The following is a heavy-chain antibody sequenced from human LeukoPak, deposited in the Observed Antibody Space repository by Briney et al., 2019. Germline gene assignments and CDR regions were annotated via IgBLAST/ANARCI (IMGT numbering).Heavy chain of an antibody. CDR1: GFTFSTYS. CDR3: ARDLTMIVPGAFDI. D-gene: IGHD3-22*01. V-gene: IGHV3-21*01. J-gene: IGHJ3*02. CDR2: ISSSSYI. Sequence: GGSLRLSCAASGFTFSTYSMNWVRQAPGKGLEWVSSISSSSYIYYADSVKGRFTISRDNAKDSLYLQMKSLRAEDTAVYYCARDLTMIVPGAFDIWGHGTTVIVSS.